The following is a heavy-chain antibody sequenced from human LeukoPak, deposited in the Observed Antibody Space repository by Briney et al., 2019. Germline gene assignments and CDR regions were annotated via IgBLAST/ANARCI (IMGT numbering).Heavy chain of an antibody. CDR3: ARDLPKYSSSWPRRDGWFDP. D-gene: IGHD6-13*01. Sequence: VASVKVSCKASGYTFTSYYMHWVRQAPGQVLEWMGIINPSGGSTSYAQKFQGRVTMTRDTSTSTVYMELSSLRSEDTAVYYCARDLPKYSSSWPRRDGWFDPWGQGTLVTVSS. V-gene: IGHV1-46*01. J-gene: IGHJ5*02. CDR2: INPSGGST. CDR1: GYTFTSYY.